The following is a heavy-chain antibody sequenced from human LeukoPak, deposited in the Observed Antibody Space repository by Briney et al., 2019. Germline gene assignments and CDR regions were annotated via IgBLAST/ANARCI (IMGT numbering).Heavy chain of an antibody. CDR1: GFTFSSYG. J-gene: IGHJ3*02. D-gene: IGHD5-24*01. CDR2: ISYDGSNK. Sequence: PGGSLRLSCAASGFTFSSYGMHWVRQAPGKGLEWVAVISYDGSNKYYADSVKGRFTISRDNSKNTLYLQMNSLRAEDTALYYCAKSRSRGDGYNLFDIWGQGTMVTVSS. V-gene: IGHV3-30*18. CDR3: AKSRSRGDGYNLFDI.